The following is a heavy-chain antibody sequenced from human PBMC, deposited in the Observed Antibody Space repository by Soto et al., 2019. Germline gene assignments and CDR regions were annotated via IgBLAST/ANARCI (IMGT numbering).Heavy chain of an antibody. D-gene: IGHD3-16*01. CDR2: IIPIFGTA. Sequence: QVQLVQSGAEVKKPGSSVKVSCKASGGTFSSYAISWVRQAPGQGLEWMGGIIPIFGTANYAQKFQGRVTINGDESTSTGYQELSSLKSGDTAVEYFGNNRGWGALNPPFGWGQGTLVTVSS. CDR1: GGTFSSYA. V-gene: IGHV1-69*01. CDR3: GNNRGWGALNPPFG. J-gene: IGHJ4*02.